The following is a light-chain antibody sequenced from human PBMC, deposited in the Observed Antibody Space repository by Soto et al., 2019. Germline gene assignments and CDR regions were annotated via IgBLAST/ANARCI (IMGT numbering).Light chain of an antibody. Sequence: QCVRTRAASGSGAAGEGSSISCPGTSSDVGSYNLVSWYRQHPGKAPKLMIYEVSKRPSGVSNRFSGSKSGNTASLTISGLQADDEADYYCCSYAGSSNPYVFGTGTKVTVL. CDR1: SSDVGSYNL. CDR3: CSYAGSSNPYV. J-gene: IGLJ1*01. V-gene: IGLV2-23*02. CDR2: EVS.